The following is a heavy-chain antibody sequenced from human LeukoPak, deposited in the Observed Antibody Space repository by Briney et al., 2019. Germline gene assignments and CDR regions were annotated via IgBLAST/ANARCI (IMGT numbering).Heavy chain of an antibody. D-gene: IGHD6-13*01. CDR1: GYTFTGYY. Sequence: ASVKVSCKASGYTFTGYYMHWARQAPGQGLEWMGWINPNSGGTNYAQKFQGRVTMTRDTSISTAYMELSRLRSDDTAVYYCARPRIAAAGNWFDPWGQGTLVTVSS. V-gene: IGHV1-2*02. J-gene: IGHJ5*02. CDR3: ARPRIAAAGNWFDP. CDR2: INPNSGGT.